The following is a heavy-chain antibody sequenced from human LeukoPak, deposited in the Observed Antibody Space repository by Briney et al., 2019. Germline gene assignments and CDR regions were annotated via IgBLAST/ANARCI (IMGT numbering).Heavy chain of an antibody. CDR2: MNPNSGNT. Sequence: GASVKVSCKASGYTFTSYDINWVRQATGQGLEWMGWMNPNSGNTGYAQKFQGRVTMTRNTSISTAYMELSSLRSEDTAVYYCARDDYYGSGSYYNVNDYWGQGTLVTVSS. J-gene: IGHJ4*02. D-gene: IGHD3-10*01. V-gene: IGHV1-8*01. CDR1: GYTFTSYD. CDR3: ARDDYYGSGSYYNVNDY.